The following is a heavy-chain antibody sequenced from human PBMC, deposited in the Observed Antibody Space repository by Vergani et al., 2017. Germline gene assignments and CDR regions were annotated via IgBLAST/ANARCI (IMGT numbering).Heavy chain of an antibody. CDR3: ASPNGDGRGGYFDY. V-gene: IGHV4-34*01. CDR2: INHSGST. J-gene: IGHJ4*02. Sequence: QVQLQQWGAGLLKPSETLSLTCAVYGGSFSGYYWSWIRQPPGKGLEWIGEINHSGSTNYNPSLKSRVTISVDTSTNQFSLKLSSVTAADTAVYYCASPNGDGRGGYFDYWGQGTLVTVSS. D-gene: IGHD3-10*01. CDR1: GGSFSGYY.